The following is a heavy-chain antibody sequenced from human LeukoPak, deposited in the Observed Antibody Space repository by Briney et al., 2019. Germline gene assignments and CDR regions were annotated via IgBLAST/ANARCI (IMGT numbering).Heavy chain of an antibody. V-gene: IGHV3-23*01. CDR3: AKGPKLGDGFHCDY. J-gene: IGHJ4*02. CDR2: ISGSGGNT. D-gene: IGHD5-24*01. CDR1: GFTLNNYG. Sequence: GGSLRLSCAASGFTLNNYGLSWVRQAPGKGLEWVSGISGSGGNTYYADSVKGRFTISRDISENTLFLQMDSLRLEDTAVYYCAKGPKLGDGFHCDYWGQGALVTVSS.